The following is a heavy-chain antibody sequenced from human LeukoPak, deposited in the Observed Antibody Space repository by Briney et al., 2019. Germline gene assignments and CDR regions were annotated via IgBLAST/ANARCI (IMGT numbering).Heavy chain of an antibody. CDR2: IYSGGST. CDR1: GFTVSSNN. Sequence: GGSLRLSCAASGFTVSSNNMSWVRQAPGKGLEWVSVIYSGGSTYYADSVKGRFTISRDNSKNTQYLQMNSLRAEARAVYYCAKDYYDSSGLLDYWGQGTLVTVSS. D-gene: IGHD3-22*01. V-gene: IGHV3-66*01. CDR3: AKDYYDSSGLLDY. J-gene: IGHJ4*02.